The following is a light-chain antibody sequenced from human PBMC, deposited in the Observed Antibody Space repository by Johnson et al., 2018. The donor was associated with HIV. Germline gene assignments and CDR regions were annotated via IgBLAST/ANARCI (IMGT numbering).Light chain of an antibody. CDR2: DNN. CDR3: ETWDSSLSSV. J-gene: IGLJ1*01. CDR1: SSDIGNNY. Sequence: QSVLTQPPSVSAAPGQKVTISCSGSSSDIGNNYVSWYQQLPGTAPKLLIYDNNKRPSGIPDRFSGSTSGTSATLGITGLQTGDEADYYCETWDSSLSSVFGTGTKVTVL. V-gene: IGLV1-51*01.